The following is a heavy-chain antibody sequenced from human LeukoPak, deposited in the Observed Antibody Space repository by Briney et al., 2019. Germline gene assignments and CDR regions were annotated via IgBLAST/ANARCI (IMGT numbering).Heavy chain of an antibody. J-gene: IGHJ4*02. D-gene: IGHD3-3*01. CDR2: MSPNSGNT. Sequence: ASVKVSCKASGYTFTSYDINWVRQATGQGLEWMGWMSPNSGNTGYAQKFQGRVTMTRNTSISTAYMELSSLRSEDTAVYYCAREVGGITIFGVVMRAFDYWGQGTLVTVSS. V-gene: IGHV1-8*01. CDR1: GYTFTSYD. CDR3: AREVGGITIFGVVMRAFDY.